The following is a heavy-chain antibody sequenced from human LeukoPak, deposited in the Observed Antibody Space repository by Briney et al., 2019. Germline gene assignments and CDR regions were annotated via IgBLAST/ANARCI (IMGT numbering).Heavy chain of an antibody. CDR2: ISGSGGST. CDR1: GFTFSRYA. CDR3: ARDQNGPDY. Sequence: PGGSQRLSCAASGFTFSRYAMSWVRQAPGKGLEWVSAISGSGGSTYYADSVKGRFTISRDNSKNTLYLQVNSLRADDTAVYYCARDQNGPDYWGQGTLVTVSS. J-gene: IGHJ4*02. V-gene: IGHV3-23*01.